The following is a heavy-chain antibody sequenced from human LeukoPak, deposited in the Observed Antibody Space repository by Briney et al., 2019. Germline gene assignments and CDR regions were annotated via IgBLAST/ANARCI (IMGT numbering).Heavy chain of an antibody. CDR3: VKDLRSDFMGVLSRYLSY. V-gene: IGHV3-64D*09. D-gene: IGHD2/OR15-2a*01. J-gene: IGHJ4*02. Sequence: GGSLRLSCSASGFTFSSFAMHWVRQAPGKGLEYVAAISRNGGSTYYADSVKGRFTISRDNSKSTLYLQMNSLRAEDTAVYLCVKDLRSDFMGVLSRYLSYWGQGTLVTVSS. CDR1: GFTFSSFA. CDR2: ISRNGGST.